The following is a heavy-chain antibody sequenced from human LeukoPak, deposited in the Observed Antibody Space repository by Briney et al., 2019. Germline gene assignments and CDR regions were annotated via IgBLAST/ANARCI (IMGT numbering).Heavy chain of an antibody. Sequence: GSLRLSCAASGFTFSGYGMHWVGQAPGKGLEWVAVIWYDGSKAYYVDSVKGRFTISRDNSKNTLYLQMNSLRVDDTGVYYCARFEGLVAGLDQWGRGTLVTVSS. J-gene: IGHJ5*02. CDR1: GFTFSGYG. V-gene: IGHV3-33*01. CDR3: ARFEGLVAGLDQ. D-gene: IGHD6-19*01. CDR2: IWYDGSKA.